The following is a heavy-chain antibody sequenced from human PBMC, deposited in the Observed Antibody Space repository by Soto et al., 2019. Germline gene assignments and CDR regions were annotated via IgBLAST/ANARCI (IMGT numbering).Heavy chain of an antibody. D-gene: IGHD6-19*01. CDR1: GFTFSNYW. J-gene: IGHJ4*02. CDR3: ARDPIQWLVTLDY. CDR2: INTDGSST. V-gene: IGHV3-74*01. Sequence: VQLVESGGGLVQPGGSLRLSCAASGFTFSNYWIYWVRQAPGKGLVWVSRINTDGSSTDYADSVKGRFTISRDNAKNTVYMQMNSLRAEDTALYYCARDPIQWLVTLDYWGQGTLVTVSS.